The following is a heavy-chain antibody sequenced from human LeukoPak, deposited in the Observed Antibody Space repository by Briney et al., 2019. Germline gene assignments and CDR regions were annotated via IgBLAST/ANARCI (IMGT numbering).Heavy chain of an antibody. CDR1: GGSTNSGSYY. CDR3: ARGSYCGDTNCYNYYYMDV. D-gene: IGHD1-26*01. CDR2: FYTSGST. Sequence: SGTLSLTCTVSGGSTNSGSYYWSWLRQPAGRGLEWLGNFYTSGSTTFNSSLKRRVTISVNTYKSQFSLKLTSVTAADTAVYYCARGSYCGDTNCYNYYYMDVWGNGTTVTVSS. V-gene: IGHV4-61*09. J-gene: IGHJ6*03.